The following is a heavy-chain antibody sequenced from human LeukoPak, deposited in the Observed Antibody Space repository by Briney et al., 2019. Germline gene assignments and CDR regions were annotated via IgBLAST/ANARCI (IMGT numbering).Heavy chain of an antibody. CDR3: ARTISFGVVIPHFDY. CDR2: IKQDGSEK. CDR1: GFTFSSYW. D-gene: IGHD3-3*01. Sequence: GGSLRLSCAASGFTFSSYWMSWVRQAPGKGLEWVAKIKQDGSEKYYVDSVKGRFTISRDNAKNSLYLQMNSLRAEDTAVYYCARTISFGVVIPHFDYWGQGTLVTVSS. V-gene: IGHV3-7*05. J-gene: IGHJ4*02.